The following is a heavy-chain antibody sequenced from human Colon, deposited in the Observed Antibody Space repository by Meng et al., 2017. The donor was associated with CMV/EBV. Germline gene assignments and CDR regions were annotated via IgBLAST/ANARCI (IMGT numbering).Heavy chain of an antibody. CDR2: INPNSGGT. CDR1: GYTFTGYY. J-gene: IGHJ3*02. CDR3: ASPKTPYSSSWYERHAFDI. V-gene: IGHV1-2*02. Sequence: ASVKVSCKASGYTFTGYYIHWVRQAPGQGLEWMGWINPNSGGTNYAQRFQGRVTMTSDTSISTAYIDLSRLRSDDTAVYYCASPKTPYSSSWYERHAFDIWSQGTMVTVSS. D-gene: IGHD6-13*01.